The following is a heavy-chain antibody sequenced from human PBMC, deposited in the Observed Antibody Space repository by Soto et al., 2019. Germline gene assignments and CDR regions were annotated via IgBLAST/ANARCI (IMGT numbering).Heavy chain of an antibody. D-gene: IGHD5-18*01. J-gene: IGHJ6*02. CDR2: VIPIFGTA. Sequence: QVQLVQSGAEVKKRGSSVKVSCKASGGTFSSYAISWVRQAPGQGLEWVGGVIPIFGTANYAQKFQGRVTITVDESTNTDYLELSRLRFEDTAVYYCARDRNTPMVTRYAWDMDVWGQGTTVTVSS. CDR3: ARDRNTPMVTRYAWDMDV. V-gene: IGHV1-69*01. CDR1: GGTFSSYA.